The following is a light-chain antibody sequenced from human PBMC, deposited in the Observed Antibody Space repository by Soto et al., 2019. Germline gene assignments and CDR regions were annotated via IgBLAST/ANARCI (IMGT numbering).Light chain of an antibody. CDR1: QSVLYSSNNKNY. CDR2: WAS. J-gene: IGKJ2*01. V-gene: IGKV4-1*01. CDR3: QQHYSSPHP. Sequence: DIVMTQSPDSVAVSLGERATINCKSSQSVLYSSNNKNYLAWHQQKPGQPPKLLIYWASTRESGVPDRFSGSGSGTDFTLTISSLQAEDVAVYYCQQHYSSPHPFGQGTKVEIK.